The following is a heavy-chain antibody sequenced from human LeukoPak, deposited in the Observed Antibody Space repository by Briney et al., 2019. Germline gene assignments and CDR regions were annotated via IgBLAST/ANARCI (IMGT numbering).Heavy chain of an antibody. D-gene: IGHD3-22*01. J-gene: IGHJ5*02. V-gene: IGHV4-30-4*01. CDR2: IYYHGIT. CDR3: ARGDYNDGAGYLDH. Sequence: SETLSPTCTVSGGSIFSGDYYWNWIRQPPGKGLEWIGYIYYHGITYYNPSLESRVTISVDTSKNQFSLKLSSVTAADTAVYYCARGDYNDGAGYLDHWGQGTLVPVSS. CDR1: GGSIFSGDYY.